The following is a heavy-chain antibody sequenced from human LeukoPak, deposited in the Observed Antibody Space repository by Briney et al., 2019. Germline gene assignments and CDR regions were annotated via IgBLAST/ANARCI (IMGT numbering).Heavy chain of an antibody. V-gene: IGHV1-58*02. J-gene: IGHJ4*02. Sequence: SAKVSCKASGFTFTRSAMQWVRQARGQRLEWRGWIVVGSGNTNYAQKFRERVTITRDMSTSTAYMELSSLRAEDTAVYYCAAGIVGGDYQFDYWGQGTLVTVSS. CDR1: GFTFTRSA. CDR2: IVVGSGNT. D-gene: IGHD4-17*01. CDR3: AAGIVGGDYQFDY.